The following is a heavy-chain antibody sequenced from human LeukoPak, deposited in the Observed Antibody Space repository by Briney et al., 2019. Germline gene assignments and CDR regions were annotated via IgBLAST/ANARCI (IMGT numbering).Heavy chain of an antibody. Sequence: SETLSLTCAVSGGSISTSNWWSWVRQPPGKGLKWIGEIYHSGSTNYNPSLKSRVTISVDKSKNQISLKLSSVTAADTAVYYCAREGVLRYFAPPRGGMDVWGKGTTVTVSS. CDR1: GGSISTSNW. CDR3: AREGVLRYFAPPRGGMDV. J-gene: IGHJ6*04. CDR2: IYHSGST. V-gene: IGHV4-4*02. D-gene: IGHD3-9*01.